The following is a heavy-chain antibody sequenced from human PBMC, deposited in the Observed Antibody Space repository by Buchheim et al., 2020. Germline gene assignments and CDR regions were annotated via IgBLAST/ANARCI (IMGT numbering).Heavy chain of an antibody. CDR2: INTDGSIT. V-gene: IGHV3-74*01. CDR3: ARGHLYYYYGMDV. D-gene: IGHD2-2*02. J-gene: IGHJ6*02. Sequence: EVQLVESGGGLVQPGGSLRLSCAASGFTFSSFWIHWVRQAPGKGLVWVSRINTDGSITNYADSVKGRFTISSDNAKNTLYLQMNSLRAEDTAVYYCARGHLYYYYGMDVWGQGTT. CDR1: GFTFSSFW.